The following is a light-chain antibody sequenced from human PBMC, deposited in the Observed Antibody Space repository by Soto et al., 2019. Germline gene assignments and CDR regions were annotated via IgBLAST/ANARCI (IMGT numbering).Light chain of an antibody. CDR1: QNVISD. Sequence: IVMTQSPATLSVSPGETASLSCRASQNVISDVARFQQKPGQSPGLLIYDASTRATGIPARFSGSGFGSEFTLTISSLQSEDFAVYYCQQYSEWPRTFGQGTRVEVK. V-gene: IGKV3-15*01. J-gene: IGKJ1*01. CDR2: DAS. CDR3: QQYSEWPRT.